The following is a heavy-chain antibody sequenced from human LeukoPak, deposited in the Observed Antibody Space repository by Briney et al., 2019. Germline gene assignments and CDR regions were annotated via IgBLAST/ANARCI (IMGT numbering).Heavy chain of an antibody. CDR1: GFTFSTYG. J-gene: IGHJ4*02. CDR2: ISGSGGGT. CDR3: AKVIRGADSSGWYGPSVC. D-gene: IGHD6-19*01. V-gene: IGHV3-23*01. Sequence: GGSLRLSCAASGFTFSTYGMNWVRQAPGKGLEWVSAISGSGGGTYYADSVKGRFTISRDNSKNTLFLEMNSLRAEDTALYYCAKVIRGADSSGWYGPSVCWGQGTLVTVSS.